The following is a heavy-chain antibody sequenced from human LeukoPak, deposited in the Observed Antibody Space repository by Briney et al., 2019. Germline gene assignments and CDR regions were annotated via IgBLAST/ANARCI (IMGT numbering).Heavy chain of an antibody. CDR2: MHYSGST. V-gene: IGHV4-59*01. Sequence: SETLSLTCTVSGGSIGNYYWSWIRQPPGKGLEWIGYMHYSGSTSSNPFLRSRVTLSLDTSNNRFYLNLFSVTAADTAVYFCAREEDGVIDDAFDIWGLGTLVTVSS. J-gene: IGHJ3*02. CDR3: AREEDGVIDDAFDI. D-gene: IGHD2-21*01. CDR1: GGSIGNYY.